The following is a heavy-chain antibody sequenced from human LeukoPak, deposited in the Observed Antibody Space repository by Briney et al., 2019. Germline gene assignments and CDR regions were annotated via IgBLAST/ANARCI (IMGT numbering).Heavy chain of an antibody. V-gene: IGHV3-21*01. D-gene: IGHD4-11*01. CDR1: GFTFRTYS. J-gene: IGHJ4*02. CDR2: ISSGGGYI. Sequence: GGSLRLSCAASGFTFRTYSMNWVRQAPGKGLEWVSSISSGGGYIYYADSVKGRFTISRDNAKNSLYLQMNSLRAEDTAVYYCASEIPSAPTAFDHWGQGTLVTVSS. CDR3: ASEIPSAPTAFDH.